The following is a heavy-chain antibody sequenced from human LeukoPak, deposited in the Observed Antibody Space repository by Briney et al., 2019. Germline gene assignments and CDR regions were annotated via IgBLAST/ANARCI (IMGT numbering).Heavy chain of an antibody. CDR1: GIAFENYA. CDR2: IGEDGSTT. Sequence: GGSLRLSCAASGIAFENYAMSWVRQAPGKGLEWVSLIGEDGSTTWYADSVKGRFTISRDNGKNSLYLHMNSLRPEDTALYYCAKGFSILTSKHYFYYHGFDVWGQGTPVTVSS. V-gene: IGHV3-43*02. J-gene: IGHJ6*02. D-gene: IGHD3-9*01. CDR3: AKGFSILTSKHYFYYHGFDV.